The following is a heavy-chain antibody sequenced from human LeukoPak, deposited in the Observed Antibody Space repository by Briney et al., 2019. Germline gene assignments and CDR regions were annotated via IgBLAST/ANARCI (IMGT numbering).Heavy chain of an antibody. CDR1: GFTFSSYA. J-gene: IGHJ4*02. Sequence: GGSLRLSCAASGFTFSSYAMHWVRQAPGKGLEWVAVISYDGSTYSYTDSVKGRFTISRDNSKNTLYLQMNSLRAEDTAVYYCARAGYSSGGSCYPPLDYWGQGTLVTVSS. CDR3: ARAGYSSGGSCYPPLDY. V-gene: IGHV3-30-3*01. CDR2: ISYDGSTY. D-gene: IGHD2-15*01.